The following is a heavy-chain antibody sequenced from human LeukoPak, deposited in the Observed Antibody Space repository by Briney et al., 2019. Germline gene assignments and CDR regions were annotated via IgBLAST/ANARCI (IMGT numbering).Heavy chain of an antibody. CDR3: ARAITMVRGVKSYYYYCMDV. J-gene: IGHJ6*03. Sequence: SVKVSCKASGGTFSSYAISWVRQAPGQGLEWMGGIIPIYGTANYAQKFQGRVTITADESTSTAYMELSSLRSEDTAVYYCARAITMVRGVKSYYYYCMDVWGKGTTVTVSS. V-gene: IGHV1-69*01. CDR1: GGTFSSYA. D-gene: IGHD3-10*01. CDR2: IIPIYGTA.